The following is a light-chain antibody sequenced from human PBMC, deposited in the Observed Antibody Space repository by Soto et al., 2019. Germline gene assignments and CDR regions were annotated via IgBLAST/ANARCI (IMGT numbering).Light chain of an antibody. CDR1: SSDVGGYNS. CDR2: DVS. V-gene: IGLV2-11*01. Sequence: QSALTQPASVSGSPGQSITISCTGTSSDVGGYNSVSWYQQHPGKAPKLMIFDVSKWPSGVPDRFSGSKSGNTASLTISGLQAEDEADYYCCSYTGSYTYVFGTGTKVTVL. J-gene: IGLJ1*01. CDR3: CSYTGSYTYV.